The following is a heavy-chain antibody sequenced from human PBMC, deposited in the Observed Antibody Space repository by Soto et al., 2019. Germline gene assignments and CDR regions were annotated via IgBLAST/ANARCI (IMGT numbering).Heavy chain of an antibody. V-gene: IGHV4-34*01. CDR1: GGSFSENH. Sequence: QVQVQQWGAGLLKPSETLSLTCAVYGGSFSENHWSWIRHPPGKGLEWIGEIQNTGGTNYSPSLKSRVTISVDRSKNQLSLSLTSVSAADTAVYYCARSRNLDVWGQGTTVIVSS. D-gene: IGHD1-1*01. CDR2: IQNTGGT. J-gene: IGHJ6*02. CDR3: ARSRNLDV.